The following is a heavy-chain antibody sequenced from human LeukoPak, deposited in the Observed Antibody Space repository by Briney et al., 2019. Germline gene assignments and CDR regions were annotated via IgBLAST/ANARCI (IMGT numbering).Heavy chain of an antibody. V-gene: IGHV4-39*07. CDR3: ARGGYSYGYYYMDV. Sequence: SETLSLTCTVSGGSISSSSYYWGWIRQPPGKGLEWIGSIYYSGSTNYNPSLESRVTISVDTSKNQFSLKLSSVTAADTAVYYCARGGYSYGYYYMDVWGKGTTVTISS. D-gene: IGHD5-18*01. J-gene: IGHJ6*03. CDR2: IYYSGST. CDR1: GGSISSSSYY.